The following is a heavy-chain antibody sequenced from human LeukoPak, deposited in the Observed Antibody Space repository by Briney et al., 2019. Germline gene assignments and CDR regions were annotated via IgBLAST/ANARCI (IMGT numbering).Heavy chain of an antibody. CDR1: GFTFSSYS. D-gene: IGHD3-22*01. CDR3: ARRRGSDYYDSSGPPDY. Sequence: GGSLRLSCAASGFTFSSYSMNWVRQAPGKGLEWVSSISSNSSYIYYADSVKGRFTISRDNAKNSLYLQMNSLRAEDTAVYYCARRRGSDYYDSSGPPDYWGQGTLVTVSS. CDR2: ISSNSSYI. J-gene: IGHJ4*02. V-gene: IGHV3-21*01.